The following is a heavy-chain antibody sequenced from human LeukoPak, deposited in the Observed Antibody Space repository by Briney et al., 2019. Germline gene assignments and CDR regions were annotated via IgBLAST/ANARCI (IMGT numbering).Heavy chain of an antibody. Sequence: ASVKVSCKASGYTFTSYNINWVRQATGQGLEWMGWMNPNSGNTGYAQKFQGRVTMTRNTSISTAYMELSSLRSEDTAVYYCARESDIVATTYWGQGILVTVPS. CDR2: MNPNSGNT. CDR3: ARESDIVATTY. V-gene: IGHV1-8*01. CDR1: GYTFTSYN. J-gene: IGHJ4*02. D-gene: IGHD5-12*01.